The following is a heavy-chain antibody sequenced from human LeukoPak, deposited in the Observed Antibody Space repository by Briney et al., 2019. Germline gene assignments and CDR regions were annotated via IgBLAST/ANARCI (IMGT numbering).Heavy chain of an antibody. D-gene: IGHD4/OR15-4a*01. CDR1: GGSISSYY. CDR3: ARRAGAYSHPYDY. J-gene: IGHJ4*02. CDR2: IHYSGST. V-gene: IGHV4-59*01. Sequence: PSETLSLTCTVSGGSISSYYWSWIRQPPGKGLEWIGYIHYSGSTNYNPSLKSRLTISVETSKNQFSLKLRSVTAADTAVYYCARRAGAYSHPYDYWGQGTLVTVSS.